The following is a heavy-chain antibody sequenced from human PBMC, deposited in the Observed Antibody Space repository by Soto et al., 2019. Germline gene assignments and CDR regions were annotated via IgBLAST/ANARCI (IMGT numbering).Heavy chain of an antibody. CDR3: AKGPHYDILTGYSPPVPPGFDY. V-gene: IGHV3-23*01. CDR1: GFTFSSYA. Sequence: PGGSLRLSCAASGFTFSSYAMSWVRQAPGKGLEWVSAISGSGGSTYYADSVKGRFTISRDNSKNTLYLQMNSLRAEDTAVYYCAKGPHYDILTGYSPPVPPGFDYWGQGTLVTVSS. CDR2: ISGSGGST. J-gene: IGHJ4*02. D-gene: IGHD3-9*01.